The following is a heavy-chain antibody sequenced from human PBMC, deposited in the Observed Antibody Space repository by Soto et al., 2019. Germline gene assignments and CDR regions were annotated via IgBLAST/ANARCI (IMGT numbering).Heavy chain of an antibody. D-gene: IGHD6-13*01. Sequence: PSETLSLTCTVSGGSINSGGYYWNWIRQHPGKGLEWIGYIYYSGSTYYNPSLKSRVTISVDTSKNQFSLKLSSVTAADTAVYYCASGIAAARYYYYGMDVWGQGTTVTVSS. CDR2: IYYSGST. J-gene: IGHJ6*02. V-gene: IGHV4-31*03. CDR1: GGSINSGGYY. CDR3: ASGIAAARYYYYGMDV.